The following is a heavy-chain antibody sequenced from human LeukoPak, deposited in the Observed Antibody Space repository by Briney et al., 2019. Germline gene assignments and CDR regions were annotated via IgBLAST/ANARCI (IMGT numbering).Heavy chain of an antibody. CDR3: ARCLYYYGSGSYPDDY. V-gene: IGHV4-38-2*02. CDR1: GYSISSGYY. Sequence: SETLSLTCTVSGYSISSGYYWGWIRQPPGKGLEWIGEINHSGSTNYNPSLKSRVTISVDTSKNQFSLKLSSVTAADTAVYYCARCLYYYGSGSYPDDYWGQGTLVTVSS. D-gene: IGHD3-10*01. J-gene: IGHJ4*02. CDR2: INHSGST.